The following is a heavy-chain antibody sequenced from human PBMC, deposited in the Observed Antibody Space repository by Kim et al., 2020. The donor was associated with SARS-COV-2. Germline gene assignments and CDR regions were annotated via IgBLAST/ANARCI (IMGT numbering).Heavy chain of an antibody. CDR1: GFTVSSNY. CDR3: ASEIYDSSGYYYY. V-gene: IGHV3-53*01. Sequence: GGSLRLSCAASGFTVSSNYMSWVRQAPGKGLEWVSVIYSGGSTYYADSVKGRFTISRDNSKNTLYLQMNSLRAEDTAVYYCASEIYDSSGYYYYWGQGTLVTVSS. J-gene: IGHJ4*02. CDR2: IYSGGST. D-gene: IGHD3-22*01.